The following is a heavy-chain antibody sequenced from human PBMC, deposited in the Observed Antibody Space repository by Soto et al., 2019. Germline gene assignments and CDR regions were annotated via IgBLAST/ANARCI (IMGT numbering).Heavy chain of an antibody. J-gene: IGHJ6*03. CDR2: ISSSSSYI. CDR3: ARDANPYAGFWSGYYTGPYYYYYMDV. Sequence: GGSLRLSCAASGFTFSSYSMNWVRQAPGKGLEWVSSISSSSSYIYYADSVKGRFTISRDNAKNSLYLQMNSLRAEDTAVYYCARDANPYAGFWSGYYTGPYYYYYMDVWGKGTTVTVSS. D-gene: IGHD3-3*01. V-gene: IGHV3-21*01. CDR1: GFTFSSYS.